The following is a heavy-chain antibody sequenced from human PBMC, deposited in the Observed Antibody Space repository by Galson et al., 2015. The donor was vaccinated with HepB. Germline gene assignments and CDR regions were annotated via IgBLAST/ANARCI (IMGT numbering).Heavy chain of an antibody. CDR1: GFTVSNNY. Sequence: SLRLSCAASGFTVSNNYMSWVRQAPGKGLEWVSVMYRGGTTYYADSVEGRFTISRDNSKYTFFLQMNSLRAKDTAVYYCARGPKAPHYYGSSGLGDAFDIWGQGTMVTVSS. CDR3: ARGPKAPHYYGSSGLGDAFDI. J-gene: IGHJ3*02. CDR2: MYRGGTT. D-gene: IGHD3-22*01. V-gene: IGHV3-53*01.